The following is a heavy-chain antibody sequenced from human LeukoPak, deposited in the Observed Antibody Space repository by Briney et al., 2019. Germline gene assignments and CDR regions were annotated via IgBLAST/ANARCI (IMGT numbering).Heavy chain of an antibody. CDR3: AAECSSTSCLSPGVD. J-gene: IGHJ4*02. Sequence: GASVKVSCKASGYTFTGYYMHWVRQAPGQGLEWMGWINPNSGGTNYAQKFQGRVTMTRDTSISTAYMELSRLGSDDTAVYYCAAECSSTSCLSPGVDWGQGTLVTVSS. CDR2: INPNSGGT. D-gene: IGHD2-2*01. V-gene: IGHV1-2*02. CDR1: GYTFTGYY.